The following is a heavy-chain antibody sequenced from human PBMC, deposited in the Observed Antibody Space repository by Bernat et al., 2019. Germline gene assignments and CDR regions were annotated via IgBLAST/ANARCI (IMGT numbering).Heavy chain of an antibody. D-gene: IGHD3-10*01. V-gene: IGHV3-30-3*01. Sequence: QVQLVESGGGVVQPGKSLRLSCAASGFTFDRYALHWVRQAPGKGLEWVAVTSYDGSSKYYADSVKGRFTISRDNSRNTLSLQMSSLRVEDTAVYYCARDITSGVRGVTVGAFDIWGQGTMVTVSS. CDR1: GFTFDRYA. CDR3: ARDITSGVRGVTVGAFDI. CDR2: TSYDGSSK. J-gene: IGHJ3*02.